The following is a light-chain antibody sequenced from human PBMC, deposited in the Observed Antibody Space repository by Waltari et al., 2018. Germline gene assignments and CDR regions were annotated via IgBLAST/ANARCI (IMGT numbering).Light chain of an antibody. CDR1: QSLVYSDGNTS. Sequence: DVVMTQSPLSLPVTLGQPASISCWSSQSLVYSDGNTSLNWFQQRPGQSPRRLIYQVSIRDSGVQDRVSGSGSGTDFTLKISRVEAEDVGVYYCMQGTHWPRTFGQGTKVEIK. V-gene: IGKV2-30*01. J-gene: IGKJ1*01. CDR2: QVS. CDR3: MQGTHWPRT.